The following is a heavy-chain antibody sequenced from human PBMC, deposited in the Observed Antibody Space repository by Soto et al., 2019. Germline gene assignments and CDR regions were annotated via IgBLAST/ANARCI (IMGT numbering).Heavy chain of an antibody. CDR3: ARDTSGWHDASDI. Sequence: EVQLLGSGGGLVQPGGSLRLSCAASGFTFRSYAMSWVRQAPGKGLEWVSTITESGGSTYSAASVKGRFSISRDNSKNTVNLQMNSLRAEDTAIYYCARDTSGWHDASDIWGQGTMVTVSP. CDR2: ITESGGST. J-gene: IGHJ3*02. D-gene: IGHD6-19*01. V-gene: IGHV3-23*01. CDR1: GFTFRSYA.